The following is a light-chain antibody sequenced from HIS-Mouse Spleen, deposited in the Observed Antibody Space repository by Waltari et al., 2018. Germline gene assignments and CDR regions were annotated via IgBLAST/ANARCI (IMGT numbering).Light chain of an antibody. CDR3: YSTDSSGNHRV. CDR2: SDS. CDR1: ALPKKY. J-gene: IGLJ2*01. Sequence: SYELTQTPSVSVSAGQTARITCSGDALPKKYAYWYQQKSGKAPVLVIYSDSKRPSGIPERFSGSSSGTMATLTISGAQVEDEADYYCYSTDSSGNHRVFGGGTKLTVL. V-gene: IGLV3-10*01.